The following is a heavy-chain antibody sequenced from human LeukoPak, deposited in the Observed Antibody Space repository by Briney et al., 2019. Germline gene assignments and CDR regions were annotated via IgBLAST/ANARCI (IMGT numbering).Heavy chain of an antibody. CDR3: AGIHTVTTSGASPPN. CDR1: GGSISSGGYY. V-gene: IGHV4-31*03. D-gene: IGHD4-17*01. CDR2: IYYSGST. J-gene: IGHJ4*02. Sequence: SETLSLTCTVSGGSISSGGYYWSWIRQHPGKGLEWIGYIYYSGSTYYNPSLKSRVTISVDTSKNRFSLKLSSVTAADTAVYYCAGIHTVTTSGASPPNWGQGTLVTVSS.